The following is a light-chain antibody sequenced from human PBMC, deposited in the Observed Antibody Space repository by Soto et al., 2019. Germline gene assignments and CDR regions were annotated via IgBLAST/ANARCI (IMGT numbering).Light chain of an antibody. V-gene: IGKV3-20*01. Sequence: IVLTQSPGTLPLSPGERATLSCRASQSGSGSFLAWYQQKPGQAPRLLIYDASTRATGIPDRFSGSGSGTDFTLTISRLEPEDFAVYYCQQYGRSPPFTFGPGTKVDIK. CDR1: QSGSGSF. J-gene: IGKJ3*01. CDR2: DAS. CDR3: QQYGRSPPFT.